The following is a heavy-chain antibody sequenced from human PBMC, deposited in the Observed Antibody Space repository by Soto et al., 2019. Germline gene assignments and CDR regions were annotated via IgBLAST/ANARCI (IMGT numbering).Heavy chain of an antibody. CDR2: ISYTGTT. CDR3: ASGRIFGMDV. D-gene: IGHD2-15*01. Sequence: PSETLSLTCTVSGGSVSSGSYYWTWIRQPPGKGLEWIGYISYTGTTNYNPSLKSRVTISVDTSKNQFSLRLSSVTAADTAVYYCASGRIFGMDVWGQGTTVTVSS. V-gene: IGHV4-61*01. CDR1: GGSVSSGSYY. J-gene: IGHJ6*02.